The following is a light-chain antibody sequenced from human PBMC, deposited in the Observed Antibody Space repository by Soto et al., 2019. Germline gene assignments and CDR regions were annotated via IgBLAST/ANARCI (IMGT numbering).Light chain of an antibody. V-gene: IGLV2-23*01. CDR3: CSYAGSSTS. CDR1: SSDVGSYNL. Sequence: QSALTQPASVSGSPGQSITISCTGTSSDVGSYNLVSWYQQHPGKAPKLMIYEGSKRPSGVSNRFSGSKSGNTASLIISGLQAEDEADYYCCSYAGSSTSFGTGTKVTVL. CDR2: EGS. J-gene: IGLJ1*01.